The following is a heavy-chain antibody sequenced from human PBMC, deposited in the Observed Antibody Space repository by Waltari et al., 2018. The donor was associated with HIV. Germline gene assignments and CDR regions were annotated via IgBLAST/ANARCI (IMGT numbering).Heavy chain of an antibody. CDR1: GGSISSYY. CDR3: ARDHRDYVWGSYRPDDWYFDL. D-gene: IGHD3-16*02. J-gene: IGHJ2*01. CDR2: IYYSGST. Sequence: QVQLQESGPGLVKPSETLSLTCTVPGGSISSYYWRWIRQPPGKGLEWIGYIYYSGSTNYNPSLKSRVTISVDTSKNQFSLKLSSVTAADTAVYYCARDHRDYVWGSYRPDDWYFDLWGRGTLVTVSS. V-gene: IGHV4-59*01.